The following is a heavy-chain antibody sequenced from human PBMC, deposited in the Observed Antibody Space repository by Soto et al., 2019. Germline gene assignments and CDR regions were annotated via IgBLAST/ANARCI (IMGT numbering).Heavy chain of an antibody. CDR1: GYTFTSYG. D-gene: IGHD3-22*01. CDR3: ARDIRGYDSSGKVSYYFDY. Sequence: QVQLVQSGAEVKKPGASVKVSCKASGYTFTSYGISWVRQAPGQGLEWMGWISAYNGNTNYAQKLQGRVTMTTDTSTSTAYMELRSRRSDDTAVYYCARDIRGYDSSGKVSYYFDYWGQGTLVTVSS. V-gene: IGHV1-18*01. CDR2: ISAYNGNT. J-gene: IGHJ4*02.